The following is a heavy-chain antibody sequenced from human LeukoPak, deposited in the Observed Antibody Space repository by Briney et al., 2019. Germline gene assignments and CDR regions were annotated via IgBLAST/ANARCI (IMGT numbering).Heavy chain of an antibody. CDR2: INHSGST. J-gene: IGHJ4*02. CDR1: GGSFSGYY. CDR3: ARASRYSSSSLHY. V-gene: IGHV4-34*01. D-gene: IGHD6-6*01. Sequence: PSETLSLTCAVYGGSFSGYYWSWIRQPPGKGLEWIGEINHSGSTNYNPSLKSRVTISVDTSKNQFSLKLSSVTAADTAVYYCARASRYSSSSLHYWGQGTLVTVSS.